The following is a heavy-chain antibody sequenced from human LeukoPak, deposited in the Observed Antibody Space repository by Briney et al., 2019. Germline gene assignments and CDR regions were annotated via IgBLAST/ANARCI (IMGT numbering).Heavy chain of an antibody. J-gene: IGHJ6*02. V-gene: IGHV3-21*01. CDR3: ARDPTPRYCSGGSCYTHYGMDV. D-gene: IGHD2-15*01. Sequence: GEFLRFSCAASGFTFTNYNMNWVRQAPGKGLEWVSSISVGSSYIYYADSVRGRFTISRDNGKNSLYLQMKSLRAEDTAVYYCARDPTPRYCSGGSCYTHYGMDVWGQGTTVTVSS. CDR2: ISVGSSYI. CDR1: GFTFTNYN.